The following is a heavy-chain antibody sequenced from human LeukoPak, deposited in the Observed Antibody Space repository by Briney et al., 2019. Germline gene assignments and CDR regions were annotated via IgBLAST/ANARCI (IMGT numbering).Heavy chain of an antibody. CDR1: GFTFSSYG. V-gene: IGHV3-33*01. Sequence: GGSLRPSCAASGFTFSSYGMHWVRQAPGKGLEWVAVIWYDGSNKYYADSVKGRYTISRDNSKNTLYLQMNSLRAEDTAVYYCARDVYYYDSSGYLNWFDPWGQGTLVTVSS. CDR3: ARDVYYYDSSGYLNWFDP. CDR2: IWYDGSNK. J-gene: IGHJ5*02. D-gene: IGHD3-22*01.